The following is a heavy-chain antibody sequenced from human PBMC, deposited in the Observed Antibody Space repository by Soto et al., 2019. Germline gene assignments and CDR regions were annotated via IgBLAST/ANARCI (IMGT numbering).Heavy chain of an antibody. Sequence: GGSLRLSCAASGFTFSSYAMSWVRQAPGKGLEWVSAISGSGGSTYYADSVKGRFTISRDNSKNKLYLQMNSLRAEDTAVYYCAKAYYSSSFYDAFDIWGQGTMVTVSS. CDR2: ISGSGGST. CDR1: GFTFSSYA. V-gene: IGHV3-23*01. CDR3: AKAYYSSSFYDAFDI. D-gene: IGHD6-13*01. J-gene: IGHJ3*02.